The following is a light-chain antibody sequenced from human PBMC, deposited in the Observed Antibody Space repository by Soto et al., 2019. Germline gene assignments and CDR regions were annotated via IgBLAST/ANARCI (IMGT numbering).Light chain of an antibody. CDR2: GAS. J-gene: IGKJ1*01. CDR1: QSVSSSY. Sequence: EIVMSPCRGIMCVSXEARATLPSXXSQSVSSSYLAWYQQKPGQAPRLLIYGASSRATGIPDRFSGSGSGTDFTLTISRLEPEDFAVYYCQQYGSSPWTFGQGTKVDI. V-gene: IGKV3-20*01. CDR3: QQYGSSPWT.